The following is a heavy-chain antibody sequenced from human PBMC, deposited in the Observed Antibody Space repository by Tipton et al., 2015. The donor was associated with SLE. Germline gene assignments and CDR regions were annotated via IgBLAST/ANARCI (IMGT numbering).Heavy chain of an antibody. J-gene: IGHJ6*03. CDR2: ISGSGGTT. V-gene: IGHV3-23*01. CDR3: ARARSEDDFWSDYVYYYFYMDV. Sequence: SLRLSCAASGFTFSSYWMHWVRQAPGKGLEWVSLISGSGGTTYYADSVKGRFTISRDNSKNTLYLQMNSLRAEDTAVYFCARARSEDDFWSDYVYYYFYMDVWGRGTTVTVSS. D-gene: IGHD3-3*01. CDR1: GFTFSSYW.